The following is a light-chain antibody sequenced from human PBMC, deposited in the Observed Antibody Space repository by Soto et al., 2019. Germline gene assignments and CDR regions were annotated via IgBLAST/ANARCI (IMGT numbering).Light chain of an antibody. CDR3: QQYGSSQST. CDR2: GAS. CDR1: QSVSRSN. J-gene: IGKJ3*01. Sequence: EIVLTQSPGTLSLSPGERATLSCRASQSVSRSNLAWYQQKPGQAPRLLIYGASSRATGIPDKFTGSGSGTDFTLTISRLEPEDFAVYYCQQYGSSQSTFGPGTKVDIK. V-gene: IGKV3-20*01.